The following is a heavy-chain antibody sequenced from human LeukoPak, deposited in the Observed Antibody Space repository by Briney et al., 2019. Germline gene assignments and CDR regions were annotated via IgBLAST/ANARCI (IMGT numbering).Heavy chain of an antibody. CDR2: IKQDGSEK. J-gene: IGHJ3*02. Sequence: GGSLRLSCAASGLTFSSYWMSWVRQAPGKGLEWVANIKQDGSEKYYVDSVKGRFTISRDNAKNSLYLQMNSLRAEDTAVYYCARENVLLWFGESSGGAFDIWGQGTMVTVSS. CDR3: ARENVLLWFGESSGGAFDI. V-gene: IGHV3-7*01. D-gene: IGHD3-10*01. CDR1: GLTFSSYW.